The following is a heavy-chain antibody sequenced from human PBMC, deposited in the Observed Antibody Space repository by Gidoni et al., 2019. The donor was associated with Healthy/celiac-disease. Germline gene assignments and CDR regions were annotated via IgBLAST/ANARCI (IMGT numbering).Heavy chain of an antibody. J-gene: IGHJ4*02. CDR2: ISWNSGSI. V-gene: IGHV3-9*01. Sequence: LEWVSGISWNSGSIGYADSVKGRFTISRDNAKNSLYLQMNSLRAEDTALYYCAKAGVAQLLSGVDYWGQGTLVTVSS. CDR3: AKAGVAQLLSGVDY. D-gene: IGHD2-2*01.